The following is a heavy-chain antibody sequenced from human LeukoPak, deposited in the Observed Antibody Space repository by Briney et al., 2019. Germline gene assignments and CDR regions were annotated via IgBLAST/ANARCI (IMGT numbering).Heavy chain of an antibody. CDR2: IYYSGST. J-gene: IGHJ3*02. Sequence: SETLSLTCTVSGGAISSSSYYWGRIPQPPGKGLEAIGRIYYSGSTYFNPSLKSRGTISVDTSKNQFTLKLSSWTAADTAGYQCARHDIVVVPAAPGIVAFDIWGEGAMVTVSS. CDR1: GGAISSSSYY. D-gene: IGHD2-2*01. V-gene: IGHV4-39*01. CDR3: ARHDIVVVPAAPGIVAFDI.